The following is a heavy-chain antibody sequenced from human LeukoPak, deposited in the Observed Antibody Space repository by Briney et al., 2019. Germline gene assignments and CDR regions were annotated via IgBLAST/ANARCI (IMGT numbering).Heavy chain of an antibody. Sequence: PGGSLRLSCAASGFTVSTNNYMYWVRQAPGKGLEWVADISYDGSNKYYADSVKGRFTISRDNSKNTLYLQMNSLRGEDTAVYYCAGQIAFGYWGQGTLVTVSS. V-gene: IGHV3-30*03. CDR1: GFTVSTNN. D-gene: IGHD2-21*01. J-gene: IGHJ4*02. CDR2: ISYDGSNK. CDR3: AGQIAFGY.